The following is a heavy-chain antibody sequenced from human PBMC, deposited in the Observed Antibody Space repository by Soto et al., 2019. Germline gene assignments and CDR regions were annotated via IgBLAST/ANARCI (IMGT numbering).Heavy chain of an antibody. V-gene: IGHV4-59*01. Sequence: XGTLSLTCTVSGGSISSYYWSWIRQPPGKGLEWIGYIYYSGSTNYNPSLKSRVTISVDTSKNQFSLKLSSVTAADTAVYYCARLRGYSYGWDVYYYYGMDVWGQGTTVTVSS. CDR3: ARLRGYSYGWDVYYYYGMDV. CDR2: IYYSGST. D-gene: IGHD5-18*01. J-gene: IGHJ6*02. CDR1: GGSISSYY.